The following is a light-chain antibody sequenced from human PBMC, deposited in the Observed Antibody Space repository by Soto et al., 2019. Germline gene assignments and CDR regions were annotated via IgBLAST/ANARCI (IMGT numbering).Light chain of an antibody. CDR3: QQYGSSPPYT. CDR1: QSVTNNY. J-gene: IGKJ2*01. Sequence: EVVSTQSPGTLSLSPGERATLSCRASQSVTNNYFAWYQQKPGQAPRLLIFGSSDRATGIPDRFSGSGSGTDFTLTISRLEPEDFAVYYCQQYGSSPPYTFGQGTKLEIK. CDR2: GSS. V-gene: IGKV3-20*01.